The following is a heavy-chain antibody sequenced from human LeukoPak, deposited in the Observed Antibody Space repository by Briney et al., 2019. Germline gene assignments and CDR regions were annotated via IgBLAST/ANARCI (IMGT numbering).Heavy chain of an antibody. D-gene: IGHD6-6*01. Sequence: GGSLRLSCAASGFTFGSYSMNWVRQAPGKGLEWVSSISSSGSYIYYADSVKGRFTISRDNAKNSLYLQMNSLRAEDTAVYYCARITADYSSSSGYWGQGTLVTVSS. J-gene: IGHJ4*02. CDR2: ISSSGSYI. CDR3: ARITADYSSSSGY. V-gene: IGHV3-21*01. CDR1: GFTFGSYS.